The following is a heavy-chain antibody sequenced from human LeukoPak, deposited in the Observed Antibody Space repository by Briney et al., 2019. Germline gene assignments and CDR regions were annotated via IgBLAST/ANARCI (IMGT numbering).Heavy chain of an antibody. CDR1: GFTFSSYW. V-gene: IGHV3-7*03. D-gene: IGHD5-12*01. J-gene: IGHJ6*04. Sequence: GRSLRLSCAASGFTFSSYWMSWVRQAPGKGLEWVANIKQDGSEKYYVDSVKGRFTISRDNAKNSLYLQMNSLRAEDTAVYYCASFSGYEYYYYGMDVWGKGTTVTVSS. CDR3: ASFSGYEYYYYGMDV. CDR2: IKQDGSEK.